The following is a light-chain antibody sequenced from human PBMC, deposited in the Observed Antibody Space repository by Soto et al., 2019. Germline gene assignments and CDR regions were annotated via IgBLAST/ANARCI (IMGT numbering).Light chain of an antibody. CDR2: KAS. CDR3: QQHHTYPPT. J-gene: IGKJ1*01. CDR1: QSISTW. Sequence: MQRTRAPSRRSAAGGGGVTGTCGASQSISTWLAWYQQEPGKAPKLLIHKASSLQSGVPSRFSASGSGPHSPLTISTPHPDDFAPYHSQQHHTYPPTFGPGTQLDIK. V-gene: IGKV1-5*03.